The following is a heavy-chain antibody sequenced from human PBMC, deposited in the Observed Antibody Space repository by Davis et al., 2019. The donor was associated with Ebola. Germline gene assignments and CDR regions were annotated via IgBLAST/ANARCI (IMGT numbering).Heavy chain of an antibody. J-gene: IGHJ5*02. V-gene: IGHV4-34*01. CDR1: GGSFSGYY. CDR2: INHSGST. D-gene: IGHD6-19*01. Sequence: SETLSLTCAVYGGSFSGYYWSWIRQPPGKGLEWIGEINHSGSTNYNPSLKSRVTISVDTSKNQFSLKLSSVTAADTAVYYCALSDGWYWFDPWGQGTLVTVSS. CDR3: ALSDGWYWFDP.